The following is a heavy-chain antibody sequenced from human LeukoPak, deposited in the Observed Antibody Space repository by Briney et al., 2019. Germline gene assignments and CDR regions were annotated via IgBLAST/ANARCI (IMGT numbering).Heavy chain of an antibody. V-gene: IGHV3-30*02. CDR1: GFTFSTYG. J-gene: IGHJ4*02. CDR2: IRYDGSNK. D-gene: IGHD3-10*01. CDR3: ARGGYYGSGSYFSFDY. Sequence: GGSLRLSCAASGFTFSTYGMHWVRQAPGKGLEWVAFIRYDGSNKYHADSVKGRFTISRDNSKNTLYLQMNSLRAEDTAVYYCARGGYYGSGSYFSFDYWGQGTLVTVSS.